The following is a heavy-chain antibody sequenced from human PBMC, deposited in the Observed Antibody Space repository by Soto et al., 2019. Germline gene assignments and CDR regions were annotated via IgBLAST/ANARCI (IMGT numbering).Heavy chain of an antibody. CDR3: AGDHKLVLPHSNSPYGMDV. J-gene: IGHJ6*02. V-gene: IGHV1-18*01. D-gene: IGHD4-4*01. CDR2: ISAYNGNT. Sequence: GASVKVSCKASGYTFTSYGISWVRQAPGQGLEWMGWISAYNGNTNYAQKLQGRVTMTTDTSTSTAYMELRSLRSDDTAVYYCAGDHKLVLPHSNSPYGMDVWGQGTTVTVSS. CDR1: GYTFTSYG.